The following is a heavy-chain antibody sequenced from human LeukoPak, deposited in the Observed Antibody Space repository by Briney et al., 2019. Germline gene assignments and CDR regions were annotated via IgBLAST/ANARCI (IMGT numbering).Heavy chain of an antibody. J-gene: IGHJ4*02. D-gene: IGHD6-6*01. V-gene: IGHV3-66*02. CDR1: GFTVSSNY. Sequence: GGSLRLSCAASGFTVSSNYMSWVRQAPGKGQEWVSVIYSGGSTYYADSVKGRFTISRDNSKNTLYLQMNSLRAEDTAVYYCAREYTGYFDYWGQGTLVTVSS. CDR2: IYSGGST. CDR3: AREYTGYFDY.